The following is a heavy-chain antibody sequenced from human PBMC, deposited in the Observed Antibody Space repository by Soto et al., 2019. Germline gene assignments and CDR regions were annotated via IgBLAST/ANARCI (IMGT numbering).Heavy chain of an antibody. D-gene: IGHD3-10*01. Sequence: QLQLQESGPGLVKPSETLSLTCTVSGGSISSSSYYWGWIRQPPGHGLEWLGSIYYSGSTYYNPSLKSRVTISVDTSKHQFSLKLSSVTAADTAVYYCARLDVLLWFGELLGWFDPWGQGTLVTVSS. V-gene: IGHV4-39*01. CDR2: IYYSGST. J-gene: IGHJ5*02. CDR3: ARLDVLLWFGELLGWFDP. CDR1: GGSISSSSYY.